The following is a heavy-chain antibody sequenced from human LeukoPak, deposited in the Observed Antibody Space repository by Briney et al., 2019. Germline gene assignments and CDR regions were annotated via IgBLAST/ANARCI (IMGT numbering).Heavy chain of an antibody. Sequence: SETLSLTXTVSGGSISSGSYYWSWIRQPAGKGLEWIGRIYTSGSTNYNPSLKSRVTISVDTSKNQFSLKLSSVTAADTAVYYCVRSGSYYLLEYFDYWGQGTLVTVSS. CDR3: VRSGSYYLLEYFDY. CDR2: IYTSGST. CDR1: GGSISSGSYY. V-gene: IGHV4-61*02. D-gene: IGHD1-26*01. J-gene: IGHJ4*02.